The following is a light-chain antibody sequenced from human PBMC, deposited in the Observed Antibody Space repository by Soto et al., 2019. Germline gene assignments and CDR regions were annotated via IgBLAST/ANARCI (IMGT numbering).Light chain of an antibody. CDR2: AAS. Sequence: DIQMTQSPSSLSASVGDRVTITCRASQSISSYLNCYQQKPGKAPKLLIYAASSLQSGVPSRFSGSGSGTDFTLTISSLQPEDFATYYCQQRYSTPYTFGQGTKLESK. V-gene: IGKV1-39*01. CDR1: QSISSY. CDR3: QQRYSTPYT. J-gene: IGKJ2*01.